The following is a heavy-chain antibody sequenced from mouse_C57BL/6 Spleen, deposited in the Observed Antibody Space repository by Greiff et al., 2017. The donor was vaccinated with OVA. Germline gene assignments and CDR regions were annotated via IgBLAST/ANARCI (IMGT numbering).Heavy chain of an antibody. J-gene: IGHJ3*01. Sequence: QVQLQQSGPELVKPGASVKISCKASGYAFSSSWMNWVKQRPGKGLEWIGRIYPGDGDTTYNGKFKGKATLTADKSSSTAYMQLSSLTSEDSAVDFCERVYYDSDGGFAYWGQGTLVTVSA. V-gene: IGHV1-82*01. D-gene: IGHD2-4*01. CDR1: GYAFSSSW. CDR3: ERVYYDSDGGFAY. CDR2: IYPGDGDT.